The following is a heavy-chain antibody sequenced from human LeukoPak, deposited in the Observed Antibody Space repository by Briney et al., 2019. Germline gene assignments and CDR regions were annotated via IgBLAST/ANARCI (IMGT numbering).Heavy chain of an antibody. V-gene: IGHV4-38-2*01. D-gene: IGHD6-19*01. CDR1: GYSISSGYY. Sequence: SETLSLTCAVSGYSISSGYYWGWIRQPPGKGLEWIGSIYYSGSTYYNPSLKSRVTISVDTSKNQFSLKLSSVTAADTAVYYCARQNAQYSSGWYDYWGQGTLVTVSS. CDR2: IYYSGST. CDR3: ARQNAQYSSGWYDY. J-gene: IGHJ4*02.